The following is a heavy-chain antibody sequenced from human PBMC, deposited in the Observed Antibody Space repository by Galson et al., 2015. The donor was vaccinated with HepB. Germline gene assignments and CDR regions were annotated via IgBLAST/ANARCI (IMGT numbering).Heavy chain of an antibody. J-gene: IGHJ4*02. CDR1: GYTFTSYG. Sequence: SCKASGYTFTSYGISWLRQAPGQGLEWMGWISAYNGNTNYAQKLQGRVTMTTDTSTSTAYMELRSLRSDDTAVYYCARMNYDYVWGSYRYARYFDYWGQGTLVTVSS. D-gene: IGHD3-16*02. CDR3: ARMNYDYVWGSYRYARYFDY. CDR2: ISAYNGNT. V-gene: IGHV1-18*01.